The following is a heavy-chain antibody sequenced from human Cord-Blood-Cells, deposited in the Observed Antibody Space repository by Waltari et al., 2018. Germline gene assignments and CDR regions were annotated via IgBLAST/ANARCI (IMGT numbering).Heavy chain of an antibody. CDR2: ISYDGSNK. CDR1: GFTFSSYS. CDR3: ARGTSSDY. J-gene: IGHJ4*02. Sequence: QVQLVESGGGVVQPGRSLRLSGAASGFTFSSYSMHWFRQAPGKGLEWVAVISYDGSNKYYADSVKGRFTISRDNSKNTLYLQMNSLRAEDTAVYYCARGTSSDYWGQGTLVTVSS. V-gene: IGHV3-30*04.